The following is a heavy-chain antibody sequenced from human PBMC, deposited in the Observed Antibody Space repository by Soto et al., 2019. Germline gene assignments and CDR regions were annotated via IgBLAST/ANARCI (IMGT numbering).Heavy chain of an antibody. CDR3: AHRKRDYGDDNWFDP. CDR2: IYWDDDK. V-gene: IGHV2-5*02. CDR1: GFSLSTSGVG. D-gene: IGHD4-17*01. J-gene: IGHJ5*02. Sequence: SGPTLVNPTQTLTLTCTFSGFSLSTSGVGVGWIRQPPGKALEWLALIYWDDDKRYSPSLKSRLTITKDTSKNQVVLTMTNMKLVDTATFFFAHRKRDYGDDNWFDPWGQGTLVTVSS.